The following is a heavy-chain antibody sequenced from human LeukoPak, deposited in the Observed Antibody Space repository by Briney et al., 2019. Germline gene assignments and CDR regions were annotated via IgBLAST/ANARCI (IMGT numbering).Heavy chain of an antibody. V-gene: IGHV1-2*06. J-gene: IGHJ5*02. CDR3: ARERIAAAGTPSRWFDP. CDR1: GYTFTGYY. CDR2: INPNSGGT. D-gene: IGHD6-13*01. Sequence: ASVKVSCKASGYTFTGYYMHWVRQAPGQGLEWMGRINPNSGGTNYGQKFQGRVTMTRDTSISTAYMELSRLRSDDTAVYYCARERIAAAGTPSRWFDPWGQGTLVTVSS.